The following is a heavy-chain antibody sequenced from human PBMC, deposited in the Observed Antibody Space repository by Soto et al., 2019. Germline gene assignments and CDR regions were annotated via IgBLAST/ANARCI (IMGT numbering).Heavy chain of an antibody. CDR2: IYYSGST. V-gene: IGHV4-39*01. D-gene: IGHD1-26*01. CDR1: GGSISSSSYY. CDR3: GRHDSGSYHAFDI. Sequence: QLQLQESGPGLVKPSETQSLTCTVSGGSISSSSYYWGWIRQPPGKGLEWIGSIYYSGSTYYNPSLKSRVTISVDTSKNQFALKLSFVTAADTAVYYCGRHDSGSYHAFDIWGQGTMVTVSS. J-gene: IGHJ3*02.